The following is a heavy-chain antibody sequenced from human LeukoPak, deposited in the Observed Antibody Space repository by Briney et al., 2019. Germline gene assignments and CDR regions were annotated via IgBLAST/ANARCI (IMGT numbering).Heavy chain of an antibody. CDR3: ARGLNSGVGPAAY. CDR2: ISSSSGTI. V-gene: IGHV3-48*01. J-gene: IGHJ4*02. D-gene: IGHD6-13*01. CDR1: GFTFSSYS. Sequence: GGSLRLSCAASGFTFSSYSMNWVRQAPGKGLEWVSYISSSSGTIYYADSVKGRFIISRDNAKNSLYLQVNSLRPEDTAVYYCARGLNSGVGPAAYWGQGTLVTVSS.